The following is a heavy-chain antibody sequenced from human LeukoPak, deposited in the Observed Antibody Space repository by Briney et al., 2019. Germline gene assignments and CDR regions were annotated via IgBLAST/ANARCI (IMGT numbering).Heavy chain of an antibody. Sequence: PGGSLRLSCAGSGFTFSSYAMSWVPQPPGKGLECVSANSGSGSTTYYADSVKGLFTISRDNSKNTLYLQMNSLSAEDKAVYYYAKDTSGSYCTCDYWGQGTLVTVSS. J-gene: IGHJ4*02. CDR3: AKDTSGSYCTCDY. CDR2: NSGSGSTT. D-gene: IGHD3-22*01. V-gene: IGHV3-23*01. CDR1: GFTFSSYA.